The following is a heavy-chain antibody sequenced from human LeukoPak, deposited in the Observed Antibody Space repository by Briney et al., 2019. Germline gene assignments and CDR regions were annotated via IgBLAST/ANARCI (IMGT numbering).Heavy chain of an antibody. Sequence: PGGSLRLSCAASGFTFSSYGMNWVRQAPGKGLEWVSSISSSSSYIYYADSVKGRFTISRDNAKNSLYLQMNSLRAEDTAVYYCARTFGVVGVSDYWGQGTLVAVSS. J-gene: IGHJ4*02. V-gene: IGHV3-21*01. CDR3: ARTFGVVGVSDY. D-gene: IGHD3-3*01. CDR1: GFTFSSYG. CDR2: ISSSSSYI.